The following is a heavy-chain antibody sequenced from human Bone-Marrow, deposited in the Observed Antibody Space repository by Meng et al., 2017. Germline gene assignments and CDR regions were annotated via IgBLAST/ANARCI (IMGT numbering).Heavy chain of an antibody. CDR1: GGTFSSYA. CDR3: ALGVVAATPSLDY. CDR2: IIPIFGTA. J-gene: IGHJ4*02. Sequence: SVKVSCKASGGTFSSYAISWVRQAPGQGLEWMGGIIPIFGTANYAQKFQGRVTITTDESTSTAYMELSSLRSEDTAVYYCALGVVAATPSLDYWGQGTLVTVSS. V-gene: IGHV1-69*05. D-gene: IGHD2-15*01.